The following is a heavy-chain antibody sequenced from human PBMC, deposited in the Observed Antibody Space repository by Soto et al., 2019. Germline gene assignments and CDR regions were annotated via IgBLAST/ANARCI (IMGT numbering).Heavy chain of an antibody. J-gene: IGHJ3*02. CDR1: GFTFDDYA. CDR2: ISWNSGSI. Sequence: GGSLRLSCAASGFTFDDYAMHWVRQAPGKGLEWVSGISWNSGSIGYADSVKGRFTISRDNAKNSLYLQMNSLRAEDTALYYCAKDVGKMATAGIWGQGXMVTV. V-gene: IGHV3-9*01. D-gene: IGHD5-12*01. CDR3: AKDVGKMATAGI.